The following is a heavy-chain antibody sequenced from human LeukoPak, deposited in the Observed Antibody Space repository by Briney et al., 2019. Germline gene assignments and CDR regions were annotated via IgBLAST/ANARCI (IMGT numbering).Heavy chain of an antibody. CDR1: GYTFTCYY. J-gene: IGHJ5*02. D-gene: IGHD5-18*01. CDR2: INPNSGGT. V-gene: IGHV1-2*02. Sequence: ASVKVSCKASGYTFTCYYMHWVRQAPGQGLEGRGWINPNSGGTNYAQKFQGRVTMTRDKSISTAYMELSRLRSDDTAVYSCARDFRAAMVSDWFDPWGQGTLVTVSS. CDR3: ARDFRAAMVSDWFDP.